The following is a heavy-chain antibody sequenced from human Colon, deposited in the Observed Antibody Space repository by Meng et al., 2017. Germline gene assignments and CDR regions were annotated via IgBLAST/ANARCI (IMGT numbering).Heavy chain of an antibody. CDR1: GDSISNSHW. J-gene: IGHJ1*01. CDR2: ISHFEKT. CDR3: AALTLPDWPPMH. Sequence: QVQLQESGPGLVKPSGTLSLTCDVSGDSISNSHWWSWVRQPPGKGLEWFGEISHFEKTNYNPSLKDRVTISMDKSKNQFSLRLTSVTAADTAVYFCAALTLPDWPPMHWGQGTLVTVSS. V-gene: IGHV4-4*02. D-gene: IGHD2-21*01.